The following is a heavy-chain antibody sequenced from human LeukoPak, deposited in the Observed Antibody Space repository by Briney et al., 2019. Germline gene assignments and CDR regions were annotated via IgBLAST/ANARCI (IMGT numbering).Heavy chain of an antibody. J-gene: IGHJ5*02. D-gene: IGHD3-10*01. CDR2: FDWDDDK. CDR3: ARTLNVRGIIRSWFDP. CDR1: GFSLSTSGMC. V-gene: IGHV2-70*13. Sequence: SGPALVKPTQTLTLTCTFSGFSLSTSGMCVTWIRQPPGKALEWLALFDWDDDKYYSTSLKTRLTISKDTSKNQVVLTMTNMDPVDTATYFCARTLNVRGIIRSWFDPWGQGTLVTVSS.